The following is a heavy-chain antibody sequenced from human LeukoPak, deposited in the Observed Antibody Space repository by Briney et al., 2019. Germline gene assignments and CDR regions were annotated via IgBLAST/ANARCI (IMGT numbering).Heavy chain of an antibody. V-gene: IGHV4-59*01. CDR1: GGSISSYY. D-gene: IGHD2-2*01. Sequence: SETLSLTCTVSGGSISSYYWSWIRQPPGKGLEWIGYIYNSGRTNYNPSLKSRVTISVDTSKNQFSLRLRYVTAADTAVHYCARGHSNCSPTSCYFPSDYWGQGTLVTVSS. J-gene: IGHJ4*02. CDR2: IYNSGRT. CDR3: ARGHSNCSPTSCYFPSDY.